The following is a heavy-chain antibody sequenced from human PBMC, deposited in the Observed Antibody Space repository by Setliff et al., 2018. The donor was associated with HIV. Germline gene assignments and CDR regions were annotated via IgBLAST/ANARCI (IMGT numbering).Heavy chain of an antibody. V-gene: IGHV4-61*09. CDR2: IYTSGST. CDR3: ARAGAIPSWAVSGLSYYYYMDV. J-gene: IGHJ6*03. D-gene: IGHD6-19*01. Sequence: SETLSLTCTVSGGSISSGGFYWSWIRQPAGKGLEWIGHIYTSGSTNNNPSLKSRVTISVDTSKNQFSLKLSSVTAADTAVYYCARAGAIPSWAVSGLSYYYYMDVWGKGTTVTVS. CDR1: GGSISSGGFY.